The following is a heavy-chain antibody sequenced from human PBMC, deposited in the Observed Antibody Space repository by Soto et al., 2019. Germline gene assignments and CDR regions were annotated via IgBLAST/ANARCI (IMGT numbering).Heavy chain of an antibody. V-gene: IGHV4-31*03. CDR2: IYYSGST. CDR1: GGSISSGGYY. D-gene: IGHD3-10*01. Sequence: SETLSLTCTASGGSISSGGYYWSWIRQHPGKGLEWIGYIYYSGSTYYNPSLKSRVTISVDTSKNQFSLKLSSVTAADTAVYYCARVDYGSGSYYNLLFDYWGQGTLVTVSS. CDR3: ARVDYGSGSYYNLLFDY. J-gene: IGHJ4*02.